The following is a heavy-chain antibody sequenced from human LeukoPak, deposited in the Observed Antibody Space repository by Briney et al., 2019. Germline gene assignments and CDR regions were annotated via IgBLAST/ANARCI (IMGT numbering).Heavy chain of an antibody. D-gene: IGHD3-16*02. CDR2: ISYDGSNK. J-gene: IGHJ6*03. CDR3: ARDGRYLGYYYYMDV. V-gene: IGHV3-30*04. Sequence: PGGSLRLSCAASGFTFSSYAMHWVRQAPGKGVEWVAVISYDGSNKYYADSVKGRFTISRDNAKNSLYLQMNSLRAEDTAVYHCARDGRYLGYYYYMDVWGKGTTVTVSS. CDR1: GFTFSSYA.